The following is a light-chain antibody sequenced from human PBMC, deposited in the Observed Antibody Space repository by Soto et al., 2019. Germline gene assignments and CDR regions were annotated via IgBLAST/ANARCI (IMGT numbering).Light chain of an antibody. J-gene: IGKJ1*01. V-gene: IGKV3-11*01. CDR1: RRISSY. Sequence: ETVLTQSPATLSLSPGDRATLSCRASRRISSYLAWYQQKAGQAPRLLIYDASNRAAGTPARFSGSGSGTDFTLTISSLEPEDFAAYYCQQRDNWPWTFGQGTKVEI. CDR2: DAS. CDR3: QQRDNWPWT.